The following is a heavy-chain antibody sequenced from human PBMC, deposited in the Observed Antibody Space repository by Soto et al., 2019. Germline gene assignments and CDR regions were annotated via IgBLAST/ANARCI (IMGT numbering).Heavy chain of an antibody. CDR2: INHSGST. CDR1: GWSFSGYY. Sequence: QVQLQQWGAGLLKPSETLSLTCAVYGWSFSGYYWSWIRQPPGKGLEWIGEINHSGSTNYNPPLTNRVTIPLDTSLHLFAPTRCALTPAHTHLYYSARCQRSLLLDCWGQGFVFPVSS. D-gene: IGHD1-1*01. V-gene: IGHV4-34*01. J-gene: IGHJ1*01. CDR3: ARCQRSLLLDC.